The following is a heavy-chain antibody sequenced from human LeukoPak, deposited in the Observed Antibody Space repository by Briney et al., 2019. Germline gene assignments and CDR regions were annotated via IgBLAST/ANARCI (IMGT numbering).Heavy chain of an antibody. J-gene: IGHJ4*02. CDR1: GGSISSYY. Sequence: KSSETLSLTCTVSGGSISSYYWSWIRQPPGKGLEWIGEINHSGSTNYNPSLKSRVTISVDTSKNQFSLKLSSVTAADTAVYYCARLGPGWGLYYFDYWGQGTLVTVSS. CDR2: INHSGST. D-gene: IGHD2-21*01. CDR3: ARLGPGWGLYYFDY. V-gene: IGHV4-34*01.